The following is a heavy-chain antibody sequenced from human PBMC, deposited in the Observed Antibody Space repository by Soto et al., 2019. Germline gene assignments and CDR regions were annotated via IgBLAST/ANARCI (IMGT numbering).Heavy chain of an antibody. CDR2: IKYDGSEK. J-gene: IGHJ4*02. CDR3: AKENGYSSSWFEFDY. D-gene: IGHD6-13*01. Sequence: PGGSLRLSCAASGFTFSSYWMSWVRQAPGKGLEWVANIKYDGSEKYYVDSVKGRFTISRDNAKNSLYLQVNSLRAEDTAVYYCAKENGYSSSWFEFDYWGQGTLVTVSS. V-gene: IGHV3-7*03. CDR1: GFTFSSYW.